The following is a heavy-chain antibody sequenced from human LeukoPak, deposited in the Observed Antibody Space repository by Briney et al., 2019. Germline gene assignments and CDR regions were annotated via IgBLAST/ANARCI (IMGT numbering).Heavy chain of an antibody. CDR2: ISYDGSNK. CDR3: ASIAAAPPDY. D-gene: IGHD6-13*01. V-gene: IGHV3-30-3*01. CDR1: GFTFSSYA. Sequence: GGSLRLSCAASGFTFSSYAIHWVRQAPGKGLEWVAVISYDGSNKYYADSVKGRFTISRDNSKNTLYLQMNSLRAEDTAVYYCASIAAAPPDYWGQGTLVTVSS. J-gene: IGHJ4*02.